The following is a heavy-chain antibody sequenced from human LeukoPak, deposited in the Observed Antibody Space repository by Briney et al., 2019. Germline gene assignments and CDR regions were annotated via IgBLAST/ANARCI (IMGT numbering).Heavy chain of an antibody. CDR3: ASGFGSGSQPYYY. Sequence: GGSLRLSCAASGFTFSSYAMSWVRQAPGKGLEWVSGISGSSGSTFYADSVKGRFTISRDNSKNTLYLQMNSLRAEDTAVYYCASGFGSGSQPYYYWGQGTLVTVSS. V-gene: IGHV3-23*01. CDR2: ISGSSGST. D-gene: IGHD3-10*01. J-gene: IGHJ4*02. CDR1: GFTFSSYA.